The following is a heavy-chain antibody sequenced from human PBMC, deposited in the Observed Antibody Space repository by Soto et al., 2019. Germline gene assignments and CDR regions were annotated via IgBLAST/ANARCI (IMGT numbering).Heavy chain of an antibody. CDR2: IYPGDSDT. D-gene: IGHD3-10*01. Sequence: PGESLKISCKGSGYSFTSYWIGWVRQMPGKGLEWMGIIYPGDSDTRYSPSFQGQVTISAEKSISTAYLQWSSLKASDPAMYYCARSYGSGTYGMDVWGQGTTVTVSS. J-gene: IGHJ6*02. V-gene: IGHV5-51*01. CDR1: GYSFTSYW. CDR3: ARSYGSGTYGMDV.